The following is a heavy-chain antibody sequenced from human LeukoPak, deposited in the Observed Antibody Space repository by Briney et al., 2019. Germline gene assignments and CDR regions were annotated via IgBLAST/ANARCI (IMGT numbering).Heavy chain of an antibody. CDR2: INHSGST. CDR1: GGSFSGYY. CDR3: ARGFCSDTRCYKEMATILPDY. Sequence: SETLSLTCAVYGGSFSGYYWSWIRQPPGKGLEWIGEINHSGSTNYNPSLKSRVTISVDTSKNQFSLKLSSVTAADTAVYYCARGFCSDTRCYKEMATILPDYWGQGALVTVSS. J-gene: IGHJ4*02. V-gene: IGHV4-34*01. D-gene: IGHD5-24*01.